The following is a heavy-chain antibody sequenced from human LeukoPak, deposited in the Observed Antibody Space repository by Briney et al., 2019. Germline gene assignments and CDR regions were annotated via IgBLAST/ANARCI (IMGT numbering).Heavy chain of an antibody. CDR1: GFTFSSYA. CDR3: ARVGCSGGSCYSTVGY. V-gene: IGHV3-23*01. J-gene: IGHJ4*02. D-gene: IGHD2-15*01. CDR2: ISGSGGST. Sequence: PGGSLRLSCAASGFTFSSYAMSWVRQAPGKGLEWVSAISGSGGSTYYADSVKGRFTISRDNAKNTLYLQMNSLRAEDTAVYYCARVGCSGGSCYSTVGYWGQGTLVTVSS.